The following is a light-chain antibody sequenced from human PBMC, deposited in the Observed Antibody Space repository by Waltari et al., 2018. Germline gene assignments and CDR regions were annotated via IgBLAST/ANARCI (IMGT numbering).Light chain of an antibody. V-gene: IGKV3-11*01. J-gene: IGKJ1*01. CDR1: QSVHTY. CDR3: HQRVSWPQT. CDR2: DSS. Sequence: EIVLTQSPATLYLSPGERATLSRRASQSVHTYLAWYQQIPGQAPRLLIYDSSNRAPGIPARFSGSGSGTDFTLTISRLEPEDFALYYCHQRVSWPQTFGQGTKVEIK.